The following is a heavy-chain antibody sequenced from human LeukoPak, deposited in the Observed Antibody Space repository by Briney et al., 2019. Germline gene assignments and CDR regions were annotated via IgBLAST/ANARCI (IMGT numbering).Heavy chain of an antibody. D-gene: IGHD6-6*01. Sequence: GGSLRLSCAASGFTVSSNYMSWVRQAPGKGLEWVSVIYSGGSTYYADSVTGRFTISRDNSKNTLYLQMNSLRAEDTAVYYCAREVNEYSGLFDYWGQGTLVTVSS. V-gene: IGHV3-53*01. J-gene: IGHJ4*02. CDR1: GFTVSSNY. CDR2: IYSGGST. CDR3: AREVNEYSGLFDY.